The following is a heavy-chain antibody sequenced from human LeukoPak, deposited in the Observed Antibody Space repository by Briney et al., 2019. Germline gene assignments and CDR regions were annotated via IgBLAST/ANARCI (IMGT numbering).Heavy chain of an antibody. V-gene: IGHV3-9*01. Sequence: GGSLRLSCAASGFTFDGYAMHWVRQAPGKGLEWVSGISWNSGSIGYADSVKGRFTISRDNAKNSLYLQMNSLRAEDTALYYCAKALGYCSSTSCYAFDYWGQGTLVTVSS. D-gene: IGHD2-2*01. CDR3: AKALGYCSSTSCYAFDY. J-gene: IGHJ4*02. CDR2: ISWNSGSI. CDR1: GFTFDGYA.